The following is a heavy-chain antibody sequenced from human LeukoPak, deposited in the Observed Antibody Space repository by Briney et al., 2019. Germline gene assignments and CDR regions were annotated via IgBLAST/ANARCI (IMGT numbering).Heavy chain of an antibody. CDR1: GFTVTSTH. J-gene: IGHJ5*02. CDR2: IYDDGGT. V-gene: IGHV3-53*05. Sequence: GGSLRLTCTVSGFTVTSTHMDWVRQAPGKGPEWVGIIYDDGGTVYADSVKGRFTISRDNYKNIMYLQMNSLRPEDSAVYYCARDRAGRRSSWVEFDLWGQGTLVTVSS. CDR3: ARDRAGRRSSWVEFDL. D-gene: IGHD3-10*01.